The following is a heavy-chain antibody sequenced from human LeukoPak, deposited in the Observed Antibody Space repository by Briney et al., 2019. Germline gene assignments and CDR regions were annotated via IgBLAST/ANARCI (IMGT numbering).Heavy chain of an antibody. Sequence: SLRLSCAASGFTFDGYAMHWVRQAPGKGLGWVSGISWNSGSIGYADSVKGRFTISRDNAKNSLNLHMNSRRAEDTALYYCAKARWGSGSSHFDYWGQGTLVTVSS. CDR2: ISWNSGSI. CDR1: GFTFDGYA. CDR3: AKARWGSGSSHFDY. D-gene: IGHD1-26*01. J-gene: IGHJ4*02. V-gene: IGHV3-9*01.